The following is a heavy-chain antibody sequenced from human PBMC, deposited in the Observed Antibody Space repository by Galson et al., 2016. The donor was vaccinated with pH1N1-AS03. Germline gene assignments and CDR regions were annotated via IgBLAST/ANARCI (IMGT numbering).Heavy chain of an antibody. CDR2: INVGNGNT. V-gene: IGHV1-3*01. CDR1: GHNFTNYA. Sequence: SVKVSCKASGHNFTNYAIHWVRQAPGQRLERMGWINVGNGNTKYSQKFQGRVTMTRDTSASTAYMELSSLTSDDTSVYYCARGFLEAVIDYWGQGSLVTVSS. J-gene: IGHJ4*02. CDR3: ARGFLEAVIDY. D-gene: IGHD3-3*01.